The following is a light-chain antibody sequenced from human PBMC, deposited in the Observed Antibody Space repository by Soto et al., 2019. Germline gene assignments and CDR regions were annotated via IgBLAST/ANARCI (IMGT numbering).Light chain of an antibody. CDR1: QSISSSY. J-gene: IGKJ1*01. V-gene: IGKV3-20*01. CDR3: QQYGSSLRT. Sequence: EIVLTQSPGTLSLSPGKRATLSCRASQSISSSYLAWYQQRPGQAPRLLIYDASSRATGIPDRFSGSGSGTDFTLTISRLETEDFAVYYCQQYGSSLRTFGQGTKVDIK. CDR2: DAS.